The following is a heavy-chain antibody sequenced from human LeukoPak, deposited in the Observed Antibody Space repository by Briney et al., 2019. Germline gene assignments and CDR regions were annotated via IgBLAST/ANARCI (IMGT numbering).Heavy chain of an antibody. CDR3: ARGPVRDDGLTGISYYFGLDV. CDR1: GGFFTDYY. CDR2: IHHRAVA. Sequence: SETLSLTCAVYGGFFTDYYWSWIRHLTGKALEWIGEIHHRAVANYNPSLWSRVTISADTSKNQFSLPLTSVTAADTATFYCARGPVRDDGLTGISYYFGLDVWGHGTTVTVFS. D-gene: IGHD2-21*02. J-gene: IGHJ6*02. V-gene: IGHV4-34*01.